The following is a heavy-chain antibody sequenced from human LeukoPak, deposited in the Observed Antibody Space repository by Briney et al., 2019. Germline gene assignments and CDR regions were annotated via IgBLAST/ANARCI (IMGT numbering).Heavy chain of an antibody. Sequence: SETLSLTCTVSGGSISSYYWSWIRQPPGKGLEWLGCIYYSGRTNYNPSLKSRVTISVDTSKNQFSLKLSSVTAADTAVYYCARAQTTYYYDSSGAFDIWGQGTMVTVSS. V-gene: IGHV4-59*01. CDR2: IYYSGRT. CDR3: ARAQTTYYYDSSGAFDI. J-gene: IGHJ3*02. CDR1: GGSISSYY. D-gene: IGHD3-22*01.